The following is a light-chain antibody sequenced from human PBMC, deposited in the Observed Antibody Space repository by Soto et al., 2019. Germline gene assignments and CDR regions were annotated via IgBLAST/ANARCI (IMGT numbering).Light chain of an antibody. CDR1: QSVISSY. CDR2: GAS. Sequence: EIVLTQSPGTLSLSPGERATLSCGASQSVISSYLAWYQQKPGQAPRLLIYGASSRATGIPDRFSGSGSGPEFTLTISSLQSEDFAVYYCQQYDNCPRTFGQGTKVDIK. V-gene: IGKV3-20*01. J-gene: IGKJ1*01. CDR3: QQYDNCPRT.